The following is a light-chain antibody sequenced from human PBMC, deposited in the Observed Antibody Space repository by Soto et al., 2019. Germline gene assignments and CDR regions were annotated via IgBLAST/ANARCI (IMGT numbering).Light chain of an antibody. V-gene: IGLV2-23*02. J-gene: IGLJ1*01. CDR3: WSYAVGRTYV. CDR2: EVS. CDR1: SSDVGNYKY. Sequence: QSVLTQPASVSGSPGQSITISCTGTSSDVGNYKYVSWYQQHPGKAPKLMIYEVSNRPSGVSNRFSGSKSGNTASLTISGLQAEDETDYYCWSYAVGRTYVFGTGTKV.